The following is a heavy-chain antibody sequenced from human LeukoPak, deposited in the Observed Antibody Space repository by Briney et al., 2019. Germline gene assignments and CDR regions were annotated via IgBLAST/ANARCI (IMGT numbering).Heavy chain of an antibody. CDR2: IIPIFGIA. D-gene: IGHD5-24*01. Sequence: SVKVSCKASGGTFSSYAISWVRQAPGQGLEWMGRIIPIFGIANYAQKFQGRVTITADKSTSTAYMELSSLRSEDTAVYYCARVGALRSEEGDGYNYDDYWGQGTLVTVSS. J-gene: IGHJ4*02. CDR3: ARVGALRSEEGDGYNYDDY. CDR1: GGTFSSYA. V-gene: IGHV1-69*04.